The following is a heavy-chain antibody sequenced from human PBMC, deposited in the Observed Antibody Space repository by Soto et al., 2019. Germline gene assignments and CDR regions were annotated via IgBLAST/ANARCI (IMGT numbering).Heavy chain of an antibody. Sequence: GASVKVSCKASGYTFTSYGISWVRQAPGQGLEWMGWISAYNGNTNYAQKLQGRVTMTTDTSTSTAYMELGSLRSDDTAVYYCARGPYRWEPLGPFDYWGQGTLVTVSS. CDR3: ARGPYRWEPLGPFDY. CDR1: GYTFTSYG. V-gene: IGHV1-18*01. CDR2: ISAYNGNT. D-gene: IGHD1-26*01. J-gene: IGHJ4*02.